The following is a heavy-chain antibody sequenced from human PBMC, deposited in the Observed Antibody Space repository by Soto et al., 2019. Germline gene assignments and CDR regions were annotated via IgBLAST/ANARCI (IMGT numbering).Heavy chain of an antibody. D-gene: IGHD1-26*01. CDR3: AKDRPNEYSGSYYYYGMDV. V-gene: IGHV3-30*18. J-gene: IGHJ6*02. CDR1: GFTFSSYG. CDR2: ISYDGSNK. Sequence: GGSLRLSCAASGFTFSSYGMHWARQAPGKGLEWVAVISYDGSNKYYADSVKGRFTISRDNSKNTLYLQMNSLRAEDTAVYYCAKDRPNEYSGSYYYYGMDVWGQGTTVTVSS.